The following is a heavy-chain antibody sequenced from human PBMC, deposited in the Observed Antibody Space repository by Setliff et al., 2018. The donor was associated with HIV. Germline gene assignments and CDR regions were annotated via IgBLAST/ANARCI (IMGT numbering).Heavy chain of an antibody. D-gene: IGHD3-10*01. CDR3: ARDNSYYYGSGSHYWYGMDV. J-gene: IGHJ6*01. CDR2: LHLSGDT. Sequence: SETLSLTCTVSRGSISSGTYYWTWIRQPPGKGLEWIGRLHLSGDTNYNPSLKSRVTMSIDTSKNQFSLKLSSVTAADTAVYYCARDNSYYYGSGSHYWYGMDVWGQGTTVTVSS. V-gene: IGHV4-61*02. CDR1: RGSISSGTYY.